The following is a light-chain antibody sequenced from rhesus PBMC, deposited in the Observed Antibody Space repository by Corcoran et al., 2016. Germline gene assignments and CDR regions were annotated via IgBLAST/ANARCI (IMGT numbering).Light chain of an antibody. CDR3: LQHNSYPYS. CDR2: AAS. Sequence: DIQMTQSPSSLSASVGDTVTITCRASQGISSYLNWFQQKPGKAPKLLIYAASSLERGVPSRFSGSGSGTEVTLTISSLQPEDFAAYYCLQHNSYPYSFGQGTKVEIK. CDR1: QGISSY. V-gene: IGKV1-28*01. J-gene: IGKJ2*01.